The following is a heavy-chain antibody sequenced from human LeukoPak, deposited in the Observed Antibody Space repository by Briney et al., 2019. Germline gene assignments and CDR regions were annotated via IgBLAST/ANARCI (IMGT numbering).Heavy chain of an antibody. V-gene: IGHV4-31*03. CDR1: GVSISDGRYY. CDR3: ATPYCSGISCLDVFNM. CDR2: KYYSGSA. J-gene: IGHJ3*02. Sequence: SETLSLTCSVSGVSISDGRYYWTWLRQHPGKGLEWIGYKYYSGSAKYNPSLKSRLTITVDPSKNQFSLQLRSVTAADTAMYYCATPYCSGISCLDVFNMWGQGTMVTVSS. D-gene: IGHD2-15*01.